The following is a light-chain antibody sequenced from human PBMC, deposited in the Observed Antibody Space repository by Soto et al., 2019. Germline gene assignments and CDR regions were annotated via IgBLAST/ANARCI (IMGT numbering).Light chain of an antibody. CDR2: EVS. CDR3: TSYTRDTALV. V-gene: IGLV2-14*01. Sequence: QSVLTQPASVSGSPGLSITISCTGTSSDVGTYNYVSWYQHHPGKAPKLIIYEVSNRPSGVSNRFSGSKSGSTASLTISGLQAEDEADYHCTSYTRDTALVFGTGTKLTVL. J-gene: IGLJ1*01. CDR1: SSDVGTYNY.